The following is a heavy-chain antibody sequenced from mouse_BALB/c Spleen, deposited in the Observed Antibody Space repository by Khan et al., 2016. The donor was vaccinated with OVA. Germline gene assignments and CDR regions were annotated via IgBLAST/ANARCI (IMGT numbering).Heavy chain of an antibody. V-gene: IGHV1-80*01. CDR1: GYTFSSSW. CDR3: VRYCGSRFAY. CDR2: IYPGDGDN. Sequence: QVQLQQSGAELVRPGSSVKISCKASGYTFSSSWMNWVKQRPGQGLEWIGQIYPGDGDNNYNGKFKGKATLTADKSSRTAYMQLSSLTSEDSAVXFCVRYCGSRFAYWGQGTLVTVSA. J-gene: IGHJ3*01. D-gene: IGHD1-1*01.